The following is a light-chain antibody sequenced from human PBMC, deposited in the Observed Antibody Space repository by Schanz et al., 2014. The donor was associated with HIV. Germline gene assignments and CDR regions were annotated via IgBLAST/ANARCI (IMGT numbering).Light chain of an antibody. CDR3: QQLNSFPYT. J-gene: IGKJ2*01. CDR2: DAS. Sequence: DIQMTQSPSSLSASVGDRVTITCQASQDISNYLNWYQQKPGKAPKLLIYDASTLESGVPSRFSGSGSGTEFTLTISSLQPEDFATYYCQQLNSFPYTFGQGTMLEI. V-gene: IGKV1-33*01. CDR1: QDISNY.